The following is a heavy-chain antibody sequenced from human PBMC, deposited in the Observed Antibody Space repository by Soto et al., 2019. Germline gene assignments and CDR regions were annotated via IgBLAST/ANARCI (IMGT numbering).Heavy chain of an antibody. CDR1: GGSFSGYY. CDR3: AREITMVRGVLGNYYYYYGMDV. V-gene: IGHV4-34*01. CDR2: INHSGST. Sequence: SETLSLTCAVYGGSFSGYYWSWIRQPPGKGLEWIGEINHSGSTNYNPSLKSRVTISVDTSKNQFSLKLSSVTAADTAVYYCAREITMVRGVLGNYYYYYGMDVWGQGTTVTVSS. D-gene: IGHD3-10*01. J-gene: IGHJ6*02.